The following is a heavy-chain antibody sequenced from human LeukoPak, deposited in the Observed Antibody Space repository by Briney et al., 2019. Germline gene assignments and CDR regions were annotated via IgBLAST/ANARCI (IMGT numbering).Heavy chain of an antibody. CDR1: GYTFTGYY. V-gene: IGHV1-2*04. Sequence: GASVKVSCKASGYTFTGYYMHWVRQAPGQGLEWMGWINPNSGGTSYAQKFQGWVTMTRDTSISTAYMELSRLRSDDTAVYYCARDPHQYGDYGSGYYGMDVWGQGTTVTVSS. CDR2: INPNSGGT. CDR3: ARDPHQYGDYGSGYYGMDV. D-gene: IGHD4-17*01. J-gene: IGHJ6*02.